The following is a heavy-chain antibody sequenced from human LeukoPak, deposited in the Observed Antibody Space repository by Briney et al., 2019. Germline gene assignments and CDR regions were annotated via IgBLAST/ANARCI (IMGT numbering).Heavy chain of an antibody. CDR2: ISWNSGSI. J-gene: IGHJ4*02. CDR3: AKGNSVAGTFDY. D-gene: IGHD6-19*01. V-gene: IGHV3-9*01. CDR1: GFTFDDYA. Sequence: SLRLSCAASGFTFDDYAMHWVRQAPGKGLEWVSGISWNSGSIGYADSVKGRFTISSDNAKNSLYLQMNSLRAEDTALYYCAKGNSVAGTFDYWGQGTLVTVSS.